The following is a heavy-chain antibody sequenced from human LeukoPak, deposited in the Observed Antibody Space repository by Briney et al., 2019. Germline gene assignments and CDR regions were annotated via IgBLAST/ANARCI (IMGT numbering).Heavy chain of an antibody. V-gene: IGHV4-4*02. Sequence: SETPSLTCAVSGGSISSSAWWCWVRQPPGKGLEWIGEIHRSGSTYYNPSLESRLTMSLDKSKNQFSLNLYSVTAADTAVYFCATGGSSWNEYWGQGTLVTVSS. CDR2: IHRSGST. CDR3: ATGGSSWNEY. CDR1: GGSISSSAW. D-gene: IGHD6-13*01. J-gene: IGHJ4*02.